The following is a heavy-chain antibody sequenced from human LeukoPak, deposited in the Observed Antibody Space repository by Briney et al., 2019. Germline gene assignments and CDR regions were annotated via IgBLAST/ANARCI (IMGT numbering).Heavy chain of an antibody. CDR3: ARGSGSHGRDWFDP. D-gene: IGHD1-26*01. CDR1: GYTLTELS. J-gene: IGHJ5*02. CDR2: FDPEDGET. V-gene: IGHV1-24*01. Sequence: GASVKVSCKVSGYTLTELSMHWVRQAPGKGLEWMGGFDPEDGETIYAQKFQGRVTMTEDTSTDTAYMELSSLRSEDTAVYYCARGSGSHGRDWFDPWGQGTLVTVSS.